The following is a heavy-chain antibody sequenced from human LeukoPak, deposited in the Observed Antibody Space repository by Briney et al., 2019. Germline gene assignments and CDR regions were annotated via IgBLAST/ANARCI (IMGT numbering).Heavy chain of an antibody. Sequence: GRSLRLSCAASGFTVSSNYMSWVRQAPGKGLEWVSVISGSGGTTFYADSVKGRFTISRDNSKNTLYLQMNSLRAEDTAVYYCAKQSAYYYDSSGYFDYWGQGTLVTVSS. CDR3: AKQSAYYYDSSGYFDY. CDR2: ISGSGGTT. J-gene: IGHJ4*02. CDR1: GFTVSSNY. D-gene: IGHD3-22*01. V-gene: IGHV3-23*01.